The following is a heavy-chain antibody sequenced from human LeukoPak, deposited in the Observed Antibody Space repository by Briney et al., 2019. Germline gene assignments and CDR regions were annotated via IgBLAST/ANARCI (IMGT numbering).Heavy chain of an antibody. CDR2: IYHSGST. D-gene: IGHD5-12*01. V-gene: IGHV4-30-2*01. CDR3: ARDRGPYSGYDSYYFDY. Sequence: SETLSLTCAVSGGSISSGGYSWSWIRQPPGKGLEWIGYIYHSGSTYYNPSLESRVTISVDRSKNQFSLKLSSVTAADTAVYYCARDRGPYSGYDSYYFDYWGQGTLVTVSS. CDR1: GGSISSGGYS. J-gene: IGHJ4*02.